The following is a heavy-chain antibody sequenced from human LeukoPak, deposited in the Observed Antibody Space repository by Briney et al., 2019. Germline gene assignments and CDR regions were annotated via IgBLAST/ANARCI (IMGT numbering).Heavy chain of an antibody. Sequence: SETLPLTCTVSCGPISSYYWSWVRQPAGKGLEWIGRIYTSGTTNYNPSLRSRVTLSVDTSKNQVFLNLSSVTAADTAVYFCARDYYSSGRLSYMDVWGKGTTVTVSS. CDR1: CGPISSYY. D-gene: IGHD3-10*01. V-gene: IGHV4-4*07. J-gene: IGHJ6*03. CDR2: IYTSGTT. CDR3: ARDYYSSGRLSYMDV.